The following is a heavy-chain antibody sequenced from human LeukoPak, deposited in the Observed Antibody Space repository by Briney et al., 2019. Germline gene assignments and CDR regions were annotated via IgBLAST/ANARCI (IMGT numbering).Heavy chain of an antibody. Sequence: GGSLRLSCAASGFTFSSYAMSWVRQAPGKGLEWVSFISGSDGSTYYADSVQGRFTISRDNSKNTLYLQMNSLRPEDTAVYYCAKAGGRAQTPFDPWGQGTLVTVSS. CDR3: AKAGGRAQTPFDP. V-gene: IGHV3-23*01. CDR1: GFTFSSYA. D-gene: IGHD2-15*01. CDR2: ISGSDGST. J-gene: IGHJ5*02.